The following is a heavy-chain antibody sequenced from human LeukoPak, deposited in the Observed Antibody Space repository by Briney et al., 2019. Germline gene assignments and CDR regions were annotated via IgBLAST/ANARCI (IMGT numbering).Heavy chain of an antibody. CDR3: ARGAPPGYYYDYYMDV. V-gene: IGHV4-59*01. CDR2: IYYSGST. CDR1: GGSFSGYY. J-gene: IGHJ6*03. Sequence: SETLSLTCAVYGGSFSGYYWSWIRQPPGKGLEWIGYIYYSGSTNYNPSLKSRVTMSVDTSKNQFSLRMSSVTAADTAVYYCARGAPPGYYYDYYMDVWGKGTTVTISS.